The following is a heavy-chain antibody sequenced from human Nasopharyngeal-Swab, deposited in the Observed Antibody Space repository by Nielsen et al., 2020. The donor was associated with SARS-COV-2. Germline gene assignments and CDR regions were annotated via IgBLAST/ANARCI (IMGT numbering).Heavy chain of an antibody. D-gene: IGHD5-12*01. Sequence: GESLKISCAASGFTFSSYWMHWVRQAPGKGLVWVSRINSDGSSTSYADSVKGRFTISRDNAKNSLYLQMNSLRAEDTAVYYCARSGYDIYYYYYYYMDVWGKGTTVTVSS. CDR3: ARSGYDIYYYYYYYMDV. CDR1: GFTFSSYW. J-gene: IGHJ6*03. V-gene: IGHV3-74*01. CDR2: INSDGSST.